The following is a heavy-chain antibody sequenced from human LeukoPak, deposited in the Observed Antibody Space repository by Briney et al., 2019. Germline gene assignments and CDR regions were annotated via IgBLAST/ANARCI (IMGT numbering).Heavy chain of an antibody. Sequence: PSETLSLTCTVSGYSISSGYYWGWIRQPPGKGLEWIGSIYHSGSTYYNPSLKSRVTISVDTSKNQFSLKLSSVTAADTAVYYCASIGLNYDFWSGYYYWGQGTLVTVSS. CDR2: IYHSGST. J-gene: IGHJ4*02. D-gene: IGHD3-3*01. CDR1: GYSISSGYY. CDR3: ASIGLNYDFWSGYYY. V-gene: IGHV4-38-2*02.